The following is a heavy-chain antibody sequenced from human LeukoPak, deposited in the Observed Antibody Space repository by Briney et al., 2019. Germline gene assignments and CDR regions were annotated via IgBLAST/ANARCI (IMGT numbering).Heavy chain of an antibody. J-gene: IGHJ6*03. V-gene: IGHV1-2*02. CDR1: GYTFTGYY. CDR2: INPNSGGT. D-gene: IGHD6-6*01. CDR3: ARGPLEGSSPYYYYMDV. Sequence: ASVKVSCKASGYTFTGYYMHWVRRAPGQGLEWMGWINPNSGGTNYAQKLQGRVTMTTDTSTSTAYMELRSLRSDDTAVYYCARGPLEGSSPYYYYMDVWGKGTTVTVSS.